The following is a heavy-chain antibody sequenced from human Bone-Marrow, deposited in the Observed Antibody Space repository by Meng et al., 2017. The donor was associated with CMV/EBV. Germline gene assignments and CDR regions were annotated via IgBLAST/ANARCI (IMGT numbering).Heavy chain of an antibody. CDR3: ARSKTRTRTALSDY. Sequence: ASVKVSCKASGYTFTSYGISWVRQAPGQGLEWMGWMNPNSGNTGYAQKFQGRVTMTRNTSISTAYMELSSLRSEDTAVYYCARSKTRTRTALSDYWGQGTLVTVSS. J-gene: IGHJ4*02. CDR2: MNPNSGNT. CDR1: GYTFTSYG. V-gene: IGHV1-8*02. D-gene: IGHD5-18*01.